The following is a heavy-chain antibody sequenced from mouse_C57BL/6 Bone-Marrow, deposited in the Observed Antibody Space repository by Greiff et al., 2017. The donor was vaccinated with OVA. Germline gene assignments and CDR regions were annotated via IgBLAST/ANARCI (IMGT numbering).Heavy chain of an antibody. V-gene: IGHV5-6*01. J-gene: IGHJ3*01. Sequence: DVQLVESGGDLVKPGGSLKLSCAASGFTFSSYGMSWVRQTPDKRLEWVATISSGGSYTYYPDSVKGRFTISRDNAKNTLYLQMSSLKSEDTAMYYCARRGDYYGPWFAYWGQGTLVTVSA. CDR1: GFTFSSYG. CDR3: ARRGDYYGPWFAY. D-gene: IGHD2-1*01. CDR2: ISSGGSYT.